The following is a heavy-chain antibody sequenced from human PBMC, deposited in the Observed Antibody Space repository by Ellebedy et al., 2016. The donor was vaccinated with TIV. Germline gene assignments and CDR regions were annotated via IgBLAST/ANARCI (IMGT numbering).Heavy chain of an antibody. D-gene: IGHD3-10*01. CDR2: ISRRSSNT. V-gene: IGHV3-21*01. CDR3: ARDWQTSGSGSYHIDS. Sequence: GESLKISWAASGFILSHYSMNSVRQAPGKGLEWVSYISRRSSNTYYGDSAKGRFTISRDDAKNSLSLKMNNLRAEDTDVYSGARDWQTSGSGSYHIDSWGQGTLVTVSS. J-gene: IGHJ4*02. CDR1: GFILSHYS.